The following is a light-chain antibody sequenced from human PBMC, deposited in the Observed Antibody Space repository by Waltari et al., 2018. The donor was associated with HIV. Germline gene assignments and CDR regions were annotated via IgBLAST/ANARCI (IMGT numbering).Light chain of an antibody. J-gene: IGKJ4*01. CDR1: QSVVSY. Sequence: IALTQSTATLSLSPGETDNLSCRSSQSVVSYLDWYQEKLVRAPRLFLYHGTNRSTRIPARFSGSGSGTDFTLPISSLEPEDCAAYSSQQRRASPPRTFRRGTNVEI. CDR2: HGT. CDR3: QQRRASPPRT. V-gene: IGKV3-11*01.